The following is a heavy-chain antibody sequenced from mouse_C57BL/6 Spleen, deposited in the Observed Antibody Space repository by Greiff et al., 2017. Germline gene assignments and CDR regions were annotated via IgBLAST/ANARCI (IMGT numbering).Heavy chain of an antibody. CDR3: ARFDDGYLFDY. CDR2: INPYNGDT. Sequence: VQLQQSGPELVKPGDSVKISCKASGYSFTGYFMNCVMQSHGKSLEWIGRINPYNGDTFYNQKFKGKATLTVDKSSSTAHMELRSLTSEDSAVYYCARFDDGYLFDYWGQGTTLTVSS. V-gene: IGHV1-20*01. CDR1: GYSFTGYF. D-gene: IGHD2-3*01. J-gene: IGHJ2*01.